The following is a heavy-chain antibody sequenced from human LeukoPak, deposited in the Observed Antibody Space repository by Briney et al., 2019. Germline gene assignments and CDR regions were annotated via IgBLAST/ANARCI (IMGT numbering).Heavy chain of an antibody. CDR1: GYTFTGYY. Sequence: ASVKVSCKASGYTFTGYYMHWVRQAPGQGLEWMGWINPNSGGTNYAQKFQGRVTMTRDTSISTAYMELSRLRSDDTAVYYCARDDHPHYYDSSGALLSGDYWGQGTLVTVSS. V-gene: IGHV1-2*02. CDR3: ARDDHPHYYDSSGALLSGDY. CDR2: INPNSGGT. J-gene: IGHJ4*02. D-gene: IGHD3-22*01.